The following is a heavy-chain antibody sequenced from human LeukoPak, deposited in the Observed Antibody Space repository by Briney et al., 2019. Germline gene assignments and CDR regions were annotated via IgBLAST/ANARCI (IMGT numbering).Heavy chain of an antibody. V-gene: IGHV3-23*01. CDR3: ARVALSHSNFDY. CDR2: IDNSGYIT. D-gene: IGHD4-11*01. J-gene: IGHJ4*02. Sequence: GGSLRLSCAASGFTFSSYGMTWVRQAPGKGLEWVSAIDNSGYITYYADSVKGRLTISRDNSKSTLYLQMNSLRADDTAIYFCARVALSHSNFDYWGQGTLLTVSS. CDR1: GFTFSSYG.